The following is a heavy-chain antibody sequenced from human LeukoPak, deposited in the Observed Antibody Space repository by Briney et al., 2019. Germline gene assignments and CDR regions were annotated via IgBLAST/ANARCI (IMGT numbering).Heavy chain of an antibody. CDR2: ISYDGSNN. D-gene: IGHD6-19*01. CDR3: ATGAGYSSGWHVGKPDY. V-gene: IGHV3-30*03. CDR1: GFTFSSYG. J-gene: IGHJ4*02. Sequence: GGSLRLSCAASGFTFSSYGMHWVRQAPGKGLEWVAVISYDGSNNYYADSVKGRFTISRDNSKNTLYLQMNSLRAEDTAVYYCATGAGYSSGWHVGKPDYWGQGTLVTVSS.